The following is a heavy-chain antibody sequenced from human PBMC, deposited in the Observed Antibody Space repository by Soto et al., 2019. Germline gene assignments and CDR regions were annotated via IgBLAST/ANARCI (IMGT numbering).Heavy chain of an antibody. D-gene: IGHD3-22*01. CDR3: AKGAYDNTGIGPDY. V-gene: IGHV3-74*03. CDR2: INTDGSVA. J-gene: IGHJ4*02. CDR1: GLTFRSYW. Sequence: PGGSLRLSCAASGLTFRSYWMHWVRQAPGKGLVWVSRINTDGSVAMYVDSVKGRFTISRDNAKNTLYLHMNSLRAEDTAVYYCAKGAYDNTGIGPDYWGQGTLVTVSS.